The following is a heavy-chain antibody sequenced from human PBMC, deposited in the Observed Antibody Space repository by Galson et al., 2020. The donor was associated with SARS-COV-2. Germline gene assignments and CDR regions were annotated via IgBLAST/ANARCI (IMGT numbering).Heavy chain of an antibody. D-gene: IGHD1-1*01. J-gene: IGHJ6*03. CDR3: ARIWVEPGPLSFYFAYYMDV. V-gene: IGHV2-26*01. CDR1: GFSLNHARMA. CDR2: IFSNDQK. Sequence: SGPTLVKPTETLTLTCTVSGFSLNHARMAVSWIRQPPGKALEWLAHIFSNDQKSYTTSLKTRLTISKDASKSQVVLTMADMDPADTGTYYFARIWVEPGPLSFYFAYYMDVWGQGTTVSVSS.